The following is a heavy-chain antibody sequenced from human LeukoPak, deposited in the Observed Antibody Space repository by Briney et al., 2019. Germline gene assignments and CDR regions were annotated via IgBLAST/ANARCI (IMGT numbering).Heavy chain of an antibody. CDR2: INPNSGGT. D-gene: IGHD6-13*01. Sequence: ASVKVSCKASGYTFTGYYMHWVRQAPGQGLEWMGWINPNSGGTNYAQKFQGRVTMTRDTSISTAYMELSRLRSDDTALYYCAKWFLPIAPAGTEVFWGQGTLVTVSS. J-gene: IGHJ4*02. CDR3: AKWFLPIAPAGTEVF. CDR1: GYTFTGYY. V-gene: IGHV1-2*02.